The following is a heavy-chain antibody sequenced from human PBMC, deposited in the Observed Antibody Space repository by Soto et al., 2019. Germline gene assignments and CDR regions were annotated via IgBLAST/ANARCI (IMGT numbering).Heavy chain of an antibody. Sequence: PSETLCLTTSVSGCSLSTTRYHWGRIRQPPCKGLELIGSIYYRGSIYHNPSLKSRISTSVDTSRNQFSLKLNSVTAADTALYYCARLLYDRSGYYYFDYWGRGTLVTVSS. D-gene: IGHD3-22*01. CDR1: GCSLSTTRYH. CDR2: IYYRGSI. J-gene: IGHJ4*02. V-gene: IGHV4-39*01. CDR3: ARLLYDRSGYYYFDY.